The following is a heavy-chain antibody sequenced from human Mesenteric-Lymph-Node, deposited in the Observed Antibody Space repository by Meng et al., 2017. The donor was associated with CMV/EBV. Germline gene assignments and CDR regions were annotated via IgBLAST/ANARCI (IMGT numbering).Heavy chain of an antibody. J-gene: IGHJ5*02. CDR1: GGSVNSNW. CDR2: INHSGST. Sequence: CAVSGGSVNSNWWSWVRQPPGKGLEWIGEINHSGSTNYNPSLKSRVTISVDTSKNQFSLKLSSVTVADTAVYYCARDPYNRGWFDPWGQGTLVTVSS. D-gene: IGHD5-24*01. CDR3: ARDPYNRGWFDP. V-gene: IGHV4-4*02.